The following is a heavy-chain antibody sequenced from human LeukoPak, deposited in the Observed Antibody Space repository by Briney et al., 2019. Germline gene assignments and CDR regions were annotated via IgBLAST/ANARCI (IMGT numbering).Heavy chain of an antibody. V-gene: IGHV1-8*01. D-gene: IGHD3-16*02. CDR3: ARDNDYVWGSYRLDNPTYDP. Sequence: PWASVKVSCKASGYTFTSYDINWVRQATGQGLEWMGWMNPNSGNTGYAQKFQGRVTMTRNTSISTAYMELSSLRSEDTAVYYCARDNDYVWGSYRLDNPTYDPWGQGTLVTVSS. J-gene: IGHJ5*02. CDR1: GYTFTSYD. CDR2: MNPNSGNT.